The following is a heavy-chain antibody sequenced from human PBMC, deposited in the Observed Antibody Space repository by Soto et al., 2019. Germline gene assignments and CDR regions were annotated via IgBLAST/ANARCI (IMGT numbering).Heavy chain of an antibody. J-gene: IGHJ6*03. V-gene: IGHV4-59*08. CDR1: GGSISSYY. CDR3: ARHSVIAVAGTVVSNYYYYMDV. Sequence: SETLSLTCTVSGGSISSYYWSWIRQPPGKGLEWIGYIYYSGSTNYNPSLKSRVTISVDTSKNQFSLKLSSVTAADTAVYYCARHSVIAVAGTVVSNYYYYMDVWGKGTTVTVSS. D-gene: IGHD6-19*01. CDR2: IYYSGST.